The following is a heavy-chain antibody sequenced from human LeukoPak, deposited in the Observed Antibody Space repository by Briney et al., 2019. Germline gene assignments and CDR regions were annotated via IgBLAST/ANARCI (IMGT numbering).Heavy chain of an antibody. D-gene: IGHD6-13*01. CDR1: GFTFDEHS. V-gene: IGHV3-43*02. Sequence: GGSLRLSCAASGFTFDEHSMHWVRQGPGKGLEWVALVSGDGDSTSYADSVKGRFTISRDNSKNSVFLQMNSLRTEDTALYYCAKKSGAPANFDYWGQGTLVTVSS. CDR2: VSGDGDST. J-gene: IGHJ4*02. CDR3: AKKSGAPANFDY.